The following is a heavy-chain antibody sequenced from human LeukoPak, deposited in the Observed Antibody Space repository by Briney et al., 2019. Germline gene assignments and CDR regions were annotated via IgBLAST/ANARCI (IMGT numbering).Heavy chain of an antibody. V-gene: IGHV3-30-3*01. J-gene: IGHJ3*02. CDR2: ISYDGSNK. CDR1: GFTFSSYA. D-gene: IGHD3-3*01. CDR3: ARDPYGFWSGYSPFDAFDI. Sequence: PGGSLRLSCAASGFTFSSYAMHWVRQAPGKELEWVAVISYDGSNKYYADSVKGRFTISRDNSKNTLYLQMNSLRAEDTAVYCCARDPYGFWSGYSPFDAFDIWGQGTMVTVSS.